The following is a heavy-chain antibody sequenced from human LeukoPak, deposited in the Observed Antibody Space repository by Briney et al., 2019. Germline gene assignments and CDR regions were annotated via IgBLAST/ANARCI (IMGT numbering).Heavy chain of an antibody. D-gene: IGHD6-19*01. CDR1: GFTFRDYY. CDR3: ASERSGWSYYYYGMDV. CDR2: ISSSGSTI. Sequence: GGSLRLSCAASGFTFRDYYMSWIRQAPGKGLEWVSYISSSGSTIYYADSVKGRFTISRDNSKNTLYLQMNSLRAEDTAVYYCASERSGWSYYYYGMDVWGQGTTVTVSS. J-gene: IGHJ6*02. V-gene: IGHV3-11*04.